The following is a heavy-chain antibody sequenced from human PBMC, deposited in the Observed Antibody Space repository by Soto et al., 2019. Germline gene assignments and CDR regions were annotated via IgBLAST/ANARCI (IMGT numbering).Heavy chain of an antibody. CDR1: GFTFSSYW. CDR2: IKQDGSEK. Sequence: PGGSLRLSCAASGFTFSSYWMSWVRQAPGKGLEWVANIKQDGSEKYYVDSVKGRFTISRDNAKNSLYLQMNSLRAEDTAVYYCARDGTTVTSDAFDIWGQGTMVTVSS. D-gene: IGHD4-17*01. J-gene: IGHJ3*02. CDR3: ARDGTTVTSDAFDI. V-gene: IGHV3-7*01.